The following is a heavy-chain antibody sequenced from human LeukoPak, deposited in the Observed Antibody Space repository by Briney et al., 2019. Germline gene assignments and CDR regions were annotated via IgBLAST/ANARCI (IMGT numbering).Heavy chain of an antibody. CDR2: INHNGNVN. V-gene: IGHV3-7*03. CDR3: ARGGGLDV. J-gene: IGHJ6*02. Sequence: GGSLRLSCEASGFTFRSYWMNWARQAPGKGLEWVASINHNGNVNYYVDSVKGRFTISRDNAKNSLYLQMSNLRAEDTAVYFCARGGGLDVWGQGATVTVSS. D-gene: IGHD3-16*01. CDR1: GFTFRSYW.